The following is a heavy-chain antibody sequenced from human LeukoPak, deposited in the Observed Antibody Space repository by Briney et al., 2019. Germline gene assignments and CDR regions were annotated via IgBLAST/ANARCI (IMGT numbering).Heavy chain of an antibody. J-gene: IGHJ1*01. CDR3: ARGDYYDSSGYYSPTEYFQH. CDR1: GYTFTSYD. D-gene: IGHD3-22*01. V-gene: IGHV1-8*01. Sequence: ASVKVSCKASGYTFTSYDINWVRQATGRGLEWMGWMNPNSGNTGYAQKFQGRVTMTRNTSISTAYMELSSLRSEDTAVCYCARGDYYDSSGYYSPTEYFQHWGQGTLVTVSS. CDR2: MNPNSGNT.